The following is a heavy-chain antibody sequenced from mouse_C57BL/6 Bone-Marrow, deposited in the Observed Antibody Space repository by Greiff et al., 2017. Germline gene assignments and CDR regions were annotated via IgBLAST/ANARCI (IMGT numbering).Heavy chain of an antibody. CDR1: GFNIKDYY. D-gene: IGHD1-1*01. V-gene: IGHV14-1*01. J-gene: IGHJ1*03. Sequence: VQLQQSGAELVRPGASVKLSCTASGFNIKDYYMNWVKQRPEQGLEWIGRIDPEDGDTEYAPKFKGKATMTADTSSNTAYLQLSSLTSEDTAVYYCTSYYGSSPCWYFDVWGTGTTVTVSS. CDR2: IDPEDGDT. CDR3: TSYYGSSPCWYFDV.